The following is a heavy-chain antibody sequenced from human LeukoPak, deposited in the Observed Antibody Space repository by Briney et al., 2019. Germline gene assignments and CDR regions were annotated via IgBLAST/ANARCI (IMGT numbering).Heavy chain of an antibody. CDR2: IKQDGSEK. J-gene: IGHJ4*02. D-gene: IGHD6-13*01. Sequence: GGSLRLSCAASGFSFSSYWMSWVRQAPAKGLEWVANIKQDGSEKYYVDSVKGRFTISRDNAKNSLYLQMNSLRAEDTAVYYCARHNPYSSGWYCFDDWGQGTLVTVSS. CDR3: ARHNPYSSGWYCFDD. CDR1: GFSFSSYW. V-gene: IGHV3-7*02.